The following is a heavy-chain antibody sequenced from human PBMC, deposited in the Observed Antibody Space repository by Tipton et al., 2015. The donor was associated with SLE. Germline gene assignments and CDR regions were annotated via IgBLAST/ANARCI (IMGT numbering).Heavy chain of an antibody. CDR2: IYYSGST. J-gene: IGHJ4*02. Sequence: TLSLTCTVSGGSISSHYWSWIRQPPGKGLEWIGYIYYSGSTNYNPSLKSRVTISVDTSKNQFSLKLSSVTAADTAVYHCASPGYSSGWYSMRYWGQGTLVTVSS. CDR3: ASPGYSSGWYSMRY. D-gene: IGHD6-19*01. CDR1: GGSISSHY. V-gene: IGHV4-59*11.